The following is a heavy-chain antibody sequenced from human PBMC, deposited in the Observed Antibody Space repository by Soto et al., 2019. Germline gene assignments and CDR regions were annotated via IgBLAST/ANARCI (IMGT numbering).Heavy chain of an antibody. CDR2: VSYDGSNK. CDR3: AKIKTRGTGDAFDI. J-gene: IGHJ3*02. CDR1: GFTFSSYG. D-gene: IGHD1-1*01. Sequence: GGSLRLSCAASGFTFSSYGMHWVRQAPDKGLEWVAIVSYDGSNKYYADSVKGRFTISRDNSKNTLHLQMDSLRAEDTAVYYCAKIKTRGTGDAFDIWGQGTVVTVSS. V-gene: IGHV3-30*18.